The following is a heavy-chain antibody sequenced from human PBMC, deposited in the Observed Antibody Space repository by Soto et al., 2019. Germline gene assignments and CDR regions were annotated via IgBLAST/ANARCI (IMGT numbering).Heavy chain of an antibody. CDR3: AKSLGDTATAPIDY. V-gene: IGHV3-30*18. CDR2: ISYDGSNK. D-gene: IGHD5-18*01. J-gene: IGHJ4*02. Sequence: QTGGSLRLSCAASGFTFSSYGMHWVRQAPGKGLEWVAVISYDGSNKYYADSVKGRFTISRDNSKNTLYLQMNSLRAEDTAVYYCAKSLGDTATAPIDYWGQGTLVTVSS. CDR1: GFTFSSYG.